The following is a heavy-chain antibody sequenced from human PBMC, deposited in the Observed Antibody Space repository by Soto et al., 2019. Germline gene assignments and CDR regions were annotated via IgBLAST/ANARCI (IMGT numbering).Heavy chain of an antibody. V-gene: IGHV1-46*01. CDR2: INPSGGST. J-gene: IGHJ5*02. CDR3: ARVRGGKTRGWFDP. Sequence: ASVKVSCKASGYTFTSYYMHWVRQAPGQGLEWMGIINPSGGSTSYAQKFQGRVTMTRDTSTGTVYMELRSLRAQGTAVCYCARVRGGKTRGWFDPWGQGTLVTVSS. D-gene: IGHD3-10*01. CDR1: GYTFTSYY.